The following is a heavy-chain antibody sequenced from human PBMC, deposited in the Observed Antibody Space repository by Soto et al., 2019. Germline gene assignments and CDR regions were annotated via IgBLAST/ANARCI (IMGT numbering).Heavy chain of an antibody. J-gene: IGHJ6*02. CDR1: GFSFDDYA. V-gene: IGHV3-9*01. CDR3: AKSTGGTANGMGV. D-gene: IGHD2-8*02. CDR2: ISWNSGTI. Sequence: GGSVRLSCAASGFSFDDYAMHWVQQAPGKGLEWVSGISWNSGTIGYADSVKGRFTISRDNAKNSLYLQMNSLRAEDTALYYCAKSTGGTANGMGVWGQGTTVTVSS.